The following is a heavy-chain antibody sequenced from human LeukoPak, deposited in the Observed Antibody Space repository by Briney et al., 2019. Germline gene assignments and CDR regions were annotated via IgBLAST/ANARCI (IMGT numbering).Heavy chain of an antibody. CDR1: GFTFSSYE. D-gene: IGHD3-10*01. CDR3: AKEGGYYGSGIVWALDY. Sequence: GGSLRLSCAASGFTFSSYEMNWVRQAPGKGLVWVSRINSDGSSTSYADSVKGRFTISRDNSKNTLYLQMNSLRTEDTAVYYCAKEGGYYGSGIVWALDYWGQGTLVTVSS. CDR2: INSDGSST. V-gene: IGHV3-74*01. J-gene: IGHJ4*02.